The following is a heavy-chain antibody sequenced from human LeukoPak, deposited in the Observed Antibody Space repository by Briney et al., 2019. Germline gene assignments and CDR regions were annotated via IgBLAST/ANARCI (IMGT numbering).Heavy chain of an antibody. CDR3: ARVPRTEKVI. Sequence: PGGSLRLSCAASGFTFSSYEMNWVRQAPGKGLEWVAHISEDGSGEYYVDSVKGRFTISRDNAKNSVYLRMTSLRAEDAAVYYCARVPRTEKVIWGQGARVTVSS. CDR2: ISEDGSGE. J-gene: IGHJ4*02. V-gene: IGHV3-7*03. CDR1: GFTFSSYE. D-gene: IGHD1-14*01.